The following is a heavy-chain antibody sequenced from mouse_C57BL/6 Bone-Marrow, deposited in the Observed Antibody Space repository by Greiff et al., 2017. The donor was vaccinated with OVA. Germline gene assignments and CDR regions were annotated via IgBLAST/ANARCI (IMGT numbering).Heavy chain of an antibody. V-gene: IGHV1-76*01. D-gene: IGHD2-5*01. CDR2: IYPGSGTT. J-gene: IGHJ1*03. CDR3: ARGGYSIPYWYFEV. CDR1: GYTFTDYY. Sequence: QVHVKQSGAELVRPGASVKLSCKASGYTFTDYYINWVKQRPGQGLEWIARIYPGSGTTYYNEKFKGQATLTAETSSSTAYMQLSSLTSEDSAVYLCARGGYSIPYWYFEVWGTGTTVTVSS.